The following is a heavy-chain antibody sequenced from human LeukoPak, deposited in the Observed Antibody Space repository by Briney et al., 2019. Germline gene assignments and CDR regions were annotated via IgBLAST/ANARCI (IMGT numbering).Heavy chain of an antibody. D-gene: IGHD6-13*01. J-gene: IGHJ4*02. CDR3: ARQGSSWDLDY. CDR2: IYYSGST. V-gene: IGHV4-39*01. CDR1: GGSISSSSYY. Sequence: SETLSLTCTVSGGSISSSSYYWGWIRQPPGKGLEWIGSIYYSGSTYYNPSLKSRVTISVDTSKNQFSLKLSSVTAADTAAYYCARQGSSWDLDYWGQGTLVTVSS.